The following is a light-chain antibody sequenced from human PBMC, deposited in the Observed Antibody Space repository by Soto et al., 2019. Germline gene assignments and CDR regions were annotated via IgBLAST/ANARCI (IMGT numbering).Light chain of an antibody. CDR2: AAS. Sequence: AIRTTQSPSSFSASTGDRVTITCRASQGISSYLAWYQQKPGKAPKLLIFAASTLQSGVPSRFSGSGSGTDFTLTISCLQSEDFATYYCQQYYSYALTFGGGTKVDIK. CDR3: QQYYSYALT. CDR1: QGISSY. V-gene: IGKV1-8*01. J-gene: IGKJ4*01.